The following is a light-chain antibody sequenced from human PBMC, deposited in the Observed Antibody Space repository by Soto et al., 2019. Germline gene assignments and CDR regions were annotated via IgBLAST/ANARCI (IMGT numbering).Light chain of an antibody. CDR1: SSYVGGYNY. V-gene: IGLV2-11*01. CDR2: DVS. Sequence: QSVLTQPRSVSGSPGQSVTISCTGTSSYVGGYNYVSWDQQHPGKAPKLIIYDVSQRPSGVPERFSGSTSGNAASLTISGLLTEDEADYFCCSYAGSYVFGTGTKVTVL. J-gene: IGLJ1*01. CDR3: CSYAGSYV.